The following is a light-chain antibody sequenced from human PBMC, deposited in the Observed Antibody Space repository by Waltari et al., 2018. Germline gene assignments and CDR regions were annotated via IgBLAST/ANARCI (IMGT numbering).Light chain of an antibody. Sequence: QSLVTQSPSASGAPGQRVTISCSGRRTNIGSNTVTWYQHRPGTPPNLMIHSHGRRPAGVPDRLSGSRSGPSASLAVSGLQSEDEADYYCASWDDSLGGSLIFGGGTKLTVL. V-gene: IGLV1-44*01. CDR3: ASWDDSLGGSLI. CDR1: RTNIGSNT. CDR2: SHG. J-gene: IGLJ2*01.